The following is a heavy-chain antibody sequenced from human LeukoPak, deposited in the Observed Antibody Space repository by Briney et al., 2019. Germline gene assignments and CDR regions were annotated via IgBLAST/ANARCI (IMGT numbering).Heavy chain of an antibody. D-gene: IGHD3-22*01. J-gene: IGHJ4*02. V-gene: IGHV3-7*03. CDR3: AKDLSESYYDSSGNSDY. CDR1: GFTFSSYW. CDR2: IKKDGSEK. Sequence: GGSLRLSCAASGFTFSSYWMSWVRQAPGKGLEWVANIKKDGSEKYYVDSVKGRFTISRDNAKNSLYLEMNSLRAEDTAVYYCAKDLSESYYDSSGNSDYWGQGTLVTVSS.